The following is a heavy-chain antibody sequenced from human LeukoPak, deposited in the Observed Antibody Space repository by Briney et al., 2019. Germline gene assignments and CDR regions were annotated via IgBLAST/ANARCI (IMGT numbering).Heavy chain of an antibody. Sequence: SETLSLTCAVYGGSFSDYYWSWIRQPPGKGLEWIGEINHSGGTNYNPSLKSRVTISIDTSKNQFSLKLSSVTAADTAVYYCASEPYGSGSFLGAFDIWGQGTMVTVSS. CDR1: GGSFSDYY. D-gene: IGHD3-10*01. CDR3: ASEPYGSGSFLGAFDI. V-gene: IGHV4-34*01. J-gene: IGHJ3*02. CDR2: INHSGGT.